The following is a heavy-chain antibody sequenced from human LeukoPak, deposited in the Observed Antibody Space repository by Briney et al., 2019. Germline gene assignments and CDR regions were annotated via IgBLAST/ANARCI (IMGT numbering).Heavy chain of an antibody. D-gene: IGHD6-19*01. Sequence: NASETLSLTCAVYGGSFSGYYWSWIRQPPGKGLEWIGEINHSGSTNYNPSLKSRVTISVDTSKNQFSLKLSSVTAADTAVYYCARGLRQWPDYWGQGTLVTVSS. CDR2: INHSGST. CDR1: GGSFSGYY. J-gene: IGHJ4*02. CDR3: ARGLRQWPDY. V-gene: IGHV4-34*01.